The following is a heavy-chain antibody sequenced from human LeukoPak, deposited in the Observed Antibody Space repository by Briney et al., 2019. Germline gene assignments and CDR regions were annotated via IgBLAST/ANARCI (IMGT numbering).Heavy chain of an antibody. V-gene: IGHV3-11*05. Sequence: GGSLRLSCAPSGFIFSDYYMSWIRQAPGKGLEWISYISSSSSYTNYVDSVKGRFTISRDNAKNSLYLQMNSLRAEDTAVYYCARAVSVSSYYFDCWGQGTLVTVSS. CDR3: ARAVSVSSYYFDC. D-gene: IGHD5/OR15-5a*01. J-gene: IGHJ4*02. CDR2: ISSSSSYT. CDR1: GFIFSDYY.